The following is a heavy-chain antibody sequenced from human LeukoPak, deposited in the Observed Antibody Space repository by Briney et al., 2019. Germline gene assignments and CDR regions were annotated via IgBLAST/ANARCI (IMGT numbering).Heavy chain of an antibody. CDR3: AKERLKLVVPFY. J-gene: IGHJ4*02. D-gene: IGHD2-15*01. CDR2: TSGSGGST. Sequence: PGGSLRLSCAASGFSFSSYAMNWVRQAPGKGLEWVSGTSGSGGSTYYADSVKGRFTISRDNSKNTLYLQMNSLRAEDTAVYYCAKERLKLVVPFYWGQGTLVTVSS. V-gene: IGHV3-23*01. CDR1: GFSFSSYA.